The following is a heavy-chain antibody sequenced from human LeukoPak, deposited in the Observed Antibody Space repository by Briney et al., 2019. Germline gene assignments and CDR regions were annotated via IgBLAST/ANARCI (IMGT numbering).Heavy chain of an antibody. D-gene: IGHD6-13*01. CDR3: AKTPYSLDYFDY. Sequence: GGSLRLSCAASGFTFSSYGTHWVRQAPGKGLEWVAFIRYDGSNKYYADSVEGRFTISRDNSKNTLYLQMNSLRAEDTAVYYCAKTPYSLDYFDYWGQGTLVTVSS. CDR2: IRYDGSNK. CDR1: GFTFSSYG. J-gene: IGHJ4*02. V-gene: IGHV3-30*02.